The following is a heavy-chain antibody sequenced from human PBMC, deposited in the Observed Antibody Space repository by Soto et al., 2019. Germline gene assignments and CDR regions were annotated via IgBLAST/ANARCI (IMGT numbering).Heavy chain of an antibody. CDR2: ISAYNGNT. CDR3: ARGKLMVYATDY. Sequence: PEATVNVSCKASGYPLTSYGISWVRQAPGQGLEWMGWISAYNGNTNYAQKLQGRVTMTTDTSTSTAYMELRSLRSDDTAVYYCARGKLMVYATDYWGQGTLVTVSS. CDR1: GYPLTSYG. J-gene: IGHJ4*02. D-gene: IGHD2-8*01. V-gene: IGHV1-18*01.